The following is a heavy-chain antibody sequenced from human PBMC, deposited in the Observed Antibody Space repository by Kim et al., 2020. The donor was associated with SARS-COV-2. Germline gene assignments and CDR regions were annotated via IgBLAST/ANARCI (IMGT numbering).Heavy chain of an antibody. Sequence: GGSLRLSCAASGFTFSSYAMSWVRQAPGKGLEWVSAISGSGGSTYYADSVKGRFTISRDNSKNTLYLQMNSLRAEDTAVYYCAKEGDYGGNSGQNYFDYWGQGTLVTVSS. D-gene: IGHD4-17*01. V-gene: IGHV3-23*01. CDR2: ISGSGGST. CDR1: GFTFSSYA. J-gene: IGHJ4*02. CDR3: AKEGDYGGNSGQNYFDY.